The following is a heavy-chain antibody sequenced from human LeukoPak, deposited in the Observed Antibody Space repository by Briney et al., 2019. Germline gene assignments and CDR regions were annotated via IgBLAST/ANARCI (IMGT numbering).Heavy chain of an antibody. D-gene: IGHD6-25*01. CDR3: ARSRGNLYFQH. J-gene: IGHJ1*01. Sequence: SDTLSLTCTVSGDSISSYYWSWIRQSPAKGLEWIGYIHYTGSTYYNPSLRSRVTISVDTSKNQFSLRLISVTAADTAMYYCARSRGNLYFQHWGQGTLVTVSS. CDR1: GDSISSYY. V-gene: IGHV4-59*07. CDR2: IHYTGST.